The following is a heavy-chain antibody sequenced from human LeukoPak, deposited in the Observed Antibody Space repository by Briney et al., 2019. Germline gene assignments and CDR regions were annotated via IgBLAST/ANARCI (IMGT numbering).Heavy chain of an antibody. CDR2: ISSNGGST. V-gene: IGHV3-64*01. CDR3: AKDSRITMVRGFQL. J-gene: IGHJ4*02. D-gene: IGHD3-10*01. CDR1: GFTFSSYA. Sequence: GGSLRLSCAASGFTFSSYAMHWVRQAPGKGLEYVSAISSNGGSTYYANSVKGRFTISRDNSKNTLYLQMNSLRAEDTALYYCAKDSRITMVRGFQLWGQGTLVTVSS.